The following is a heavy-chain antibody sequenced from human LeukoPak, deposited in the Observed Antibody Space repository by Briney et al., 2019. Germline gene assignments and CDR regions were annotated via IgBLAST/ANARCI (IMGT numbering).Heavy chain of an antibody. CDR1: GYTSTYYP. CDR2: INPGNGDT. J-gene: IGHJ4*02. Sequence: ASVKVFCKASGYTSTYYPLHWVRQAPGQRLEWMGWINPGNGDTSSSQKFHDRVTITRDTSASTAYMELSSLRTEDTAVYYCASGPYYTSGTVKGEFDYWGQGTLVTVSS. V-gene: IGHV1-3*01. CDR3: ASGPYYTSGTVKGEFDY. D-gene: IGHD3-3*01.